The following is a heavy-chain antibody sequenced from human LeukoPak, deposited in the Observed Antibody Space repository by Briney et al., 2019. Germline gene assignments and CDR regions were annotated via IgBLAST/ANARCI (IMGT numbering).Heavy chain of an antibody. CDR3: ARVNKHYYDSSGYPYYYMDV. V-gene: IGHV1-18*01. Sequence: ASVKVSCKASGYTFTSYGISWVRQAPGQGLEWMGWISAYNGNTNYAQKLQGRVTMTADTSTSTAYMELRSLRSDDTAVYYCARVNKHYYDSSGYPYYYMDVWGKGTTVTVSS. J-gene: IGHJ6*03. CDR1: GYTFTSYG. D-gene: IGHD3-22*01. CDR2: ISAYNGNT.